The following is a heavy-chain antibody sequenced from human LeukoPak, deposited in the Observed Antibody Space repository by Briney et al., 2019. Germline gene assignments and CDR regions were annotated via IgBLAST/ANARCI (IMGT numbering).Heavy chain of an antibody. D-gene: IGHD6-13*01. CDR2: INTDGTST. V-gene: IGHV3-74*01. Sequence: GGSLRLSCAASGLTFSSHWMHWVRQAPGKGLVWVSRINTDGTSTSYADSVKGRFTISRDNAKSTLYLQMNSLRAEDTAVYYCARVLIAATGRDCWGQGTLVTVSS. CDR1: GLTFSSHW. J-gene: IGHJ4*02. CDR3: ARVLIAATGRDC.